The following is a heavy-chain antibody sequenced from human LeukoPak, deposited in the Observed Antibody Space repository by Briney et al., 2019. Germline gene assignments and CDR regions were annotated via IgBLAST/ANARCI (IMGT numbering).Heavy chain of an antibody. J-gene: IGHJ4*02. CDR1: GYTFTSYA. V-gene: IGHV1-3*01. CDR2: INAGNGNT. CDR3: ARLKYYYDSSGYDY. Sequence: ASVKVSCKASGYTFTSYAMHWVRQAPGQRREWMGWINAGNGNTKYSQKFQGRVTITRDTSASTAYMELSSLRSEDTAVYYCARLKYYYDSSGYDYWGQGTLVTVSS. D-gene: IGHD3-22*01.